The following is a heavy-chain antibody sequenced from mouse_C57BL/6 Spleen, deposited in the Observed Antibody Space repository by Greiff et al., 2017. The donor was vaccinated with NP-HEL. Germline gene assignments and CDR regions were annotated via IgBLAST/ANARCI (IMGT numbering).Heavy chain of an antibody. J-gene: IGHJ1*03. CDR1: GYAFTNSL. CDR2: INPGSGGT. CDR3: ARSHYYGSRDWYFDV. V-gene: IGHV1-54*01. Sequence: QVQLQQSGAELVRPGTSVKVSCKASGYAFTNSLIEWVKQRPGQGLEWIGVINPGSGGTNYNEKFKGKATLTADKSSSTAYMQLSSLTSEDSAVYFCARSHYYGSRDWYFDVWGTGTTVTVSS. D-gene: IGHD1-1*01.